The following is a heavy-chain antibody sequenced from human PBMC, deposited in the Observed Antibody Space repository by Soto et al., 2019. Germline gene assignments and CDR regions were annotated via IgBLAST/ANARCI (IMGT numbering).Heavy chain of an antibody. CDR1: GYIFTSYA. V-gene: IGHV1-3*01. J-gene: IGHJ4*02. D-gene: IGHD1-7*01. CDR3: ARNILGGTTDY. Sequence: ASVKVSCKASGYIFTSYAIHWVRQAPGQRLEWMGWINAGNGKTKYSQKYQGRVAITRDTSASTAYMELSSLRSEDTAMYYCARNILGGTTDYWGPGTLVTVSS. CDR2: INAGNGKT.